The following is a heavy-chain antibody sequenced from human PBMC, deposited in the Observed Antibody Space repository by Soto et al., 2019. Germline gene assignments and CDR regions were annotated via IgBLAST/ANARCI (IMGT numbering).Heavy chain of an antibody. Sequence: ASMKATCKKPGYTITSNYMPWVPQAPGQGLEWMVVINPGSGGTSYAQKLHGRVTMTRDTSTSTVYMELTSRRSDDTAVYYCSRCFAVAYAPAFFCGQRSLVTGSA. CDR2: INPGSGGT. D-gene: IGHD3-3*02. V-gene: IGHV1-46*01. CDR3: SRCFAVAYAPAFF. J-gene: IGHJ4*02. CDR1: GYTITSNY.